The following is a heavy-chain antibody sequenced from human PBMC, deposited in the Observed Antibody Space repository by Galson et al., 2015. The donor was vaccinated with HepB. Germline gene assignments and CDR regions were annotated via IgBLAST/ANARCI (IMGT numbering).Heavy chain of an antibody. CDR3: AKEPTVTILWLS. J-gene: IGHJ5*02. D-gene: IGHD4-17*01. Sequence: SLRLSCAASGFTFSSYAMSWVRQAPGKGLEWVSGISGSGGTTYYADPVKGRFTISRDNSKNTLYLQMNSLRAEDTAVYYCAKEPTVTILWLSWGQGTLVTVSS. CDR1: GFTFSSYA. V-gene: IGHV3-23*01. CDR2: ISGSGGTT.